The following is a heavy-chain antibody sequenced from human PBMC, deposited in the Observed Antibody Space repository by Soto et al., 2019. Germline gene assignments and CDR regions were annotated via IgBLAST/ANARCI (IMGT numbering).Heavy chain of an antibody. CDR2: INHSGST. CDR3: AREVDYYDSSDYSAFDY. CDR1: GGSFSGYY. J-gene: IGHJ4*02. Sequence: QVQLQQWGAGLLKPSETLSLTCAVYGGSFSGYYWSWIRQPPGKGLEWIGEINHSGSTNYNPSLKSRVTISVDTSKTQFSLKLSSVTAADTAVYYCAREVDYYDSSDYSAFDYWSQETLVTVS. D-gene: IGHD3-22*01. V-gene: IGHV4-34*01.